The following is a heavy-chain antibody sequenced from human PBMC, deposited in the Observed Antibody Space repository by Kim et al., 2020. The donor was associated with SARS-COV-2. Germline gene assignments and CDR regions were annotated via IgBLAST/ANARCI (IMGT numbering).Heavy chain of an antibody. J-gene: IGHJ6*02. D-gene: IGHD3-3*01. CDR3: ARVGDYDFWSGYYTDPHYGMDV. CDR1: GFTFSSYG. Sequence: GGSLRLSCAASGFTFSSYGMHWVRQAPGKGLEWVAVIWYDGSNKYYADSVKGRFTISRDNSKNTLYLQMNSLRAEDTAVYYCARVGDYDFWSGYYTDPHYGMDVWGQGTTVTVSS. CDR2: IWYDGSNK. V-gene: IGHV3-33*01.